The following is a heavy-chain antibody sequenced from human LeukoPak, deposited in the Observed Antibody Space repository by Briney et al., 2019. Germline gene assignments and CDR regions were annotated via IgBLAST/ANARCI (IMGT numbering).Heavy chain of an antibody. J-gene: IGHJ4*02. CDR2: INPSGGST. Sequence: ASVKVSCKASGYTFTSYYMHWVRQAPGQGLEWMGIINPSGGSTSYAQKFQGRVTMTRDTSTSTVYMELSSLRSEDTAVYYCARGPADRWLQRRYYFDYWGQGTLVTVSS. CDR3: ARGPADRWLQRRYYFDY. D-gene: IGHD5-12*01. V-gene: IGHV1-46*01. CDR1: GYTFTSYY.